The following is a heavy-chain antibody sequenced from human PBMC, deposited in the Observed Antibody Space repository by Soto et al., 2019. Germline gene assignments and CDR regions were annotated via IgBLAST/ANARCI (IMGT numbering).Heavy chain of an antibody. D-gene: IGHD2-15*01. Sequence: EVQLLESGGGLVQPGGSLRLSCAASGFTFSSYAMSWVRQAPGKGLEWVSAISGSGGSTYYADSVKGRFTISRDNSKNTLYLQMNSLRAEDTAVYYCAKDRDGSGGSCYFYYFDYWGQGTLVTVSS. J-gene: IGHJ4*02. CDR3: AKDRDGSGGSCYFYYFDY. CDR1: GFTFSSYA. V-gene: IGHV3-23*01. CDR2: ISGSGGST.